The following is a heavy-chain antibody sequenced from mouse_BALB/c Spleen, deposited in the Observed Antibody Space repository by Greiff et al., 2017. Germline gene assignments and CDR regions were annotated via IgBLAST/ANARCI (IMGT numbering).Heavy chain of an antibody. CDR2: IDPANGNT. CDR3: DYDYDLYAMDD. CDR1: GFNIKDTY. V-gene: IGHV14-3*02. D-gene: IGHD2-4*01. J-gene: IGHJ4*01. Sequence: VQLQQSGAELVKPGASVKLSCTASGFNIKDTYMHWVKQRPEQGLEWIGRIDPANGNTKYDPKFQGKATITADTSSNTAYLQLSSLTSEDTAVYYCDYDYDLYAMDDWGQGTSVTVSS.